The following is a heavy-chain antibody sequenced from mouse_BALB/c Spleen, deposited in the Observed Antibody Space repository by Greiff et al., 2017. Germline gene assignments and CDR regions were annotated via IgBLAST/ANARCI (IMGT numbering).Heavy chain of an antibody. V-gene: IGHV1S56*01. CDR1: GYTFTSYY. D-gene: IGHD2-14*01. Sequence: SGPELVKPGASVRISCKASGYTFTSYYIHWVKQRPGQGLEWIGWIYPGNVNTKYNEKFKGKATLTADKSSSTAYMQLSSLTSEESAVYFWARWTEYDGGWFAYWGQGALGNVPA. CDR2: IYPGNVNT. J-gene: IGHJ3*01. CDR3: ARWTEYDGGWFAY.